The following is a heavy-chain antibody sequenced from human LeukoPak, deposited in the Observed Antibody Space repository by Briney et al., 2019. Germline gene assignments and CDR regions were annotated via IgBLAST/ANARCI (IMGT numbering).Heavy chain of an antibody. J-gene: IGHJ5*02. CDR3: ARDYRDYGDYRS. CDR2: INHSGST. D-gene: IGHD4-17*01. CDR1: GGSFSGYY. V-gene: IGHV4-34*01. Sequence: SETLSLTCAVYGGSFSGYYWSWIRQPPGKGLEWIGEINHSGSTNYNPSLKSRVTISVDTSKNQFSLKLSSVTAADTAVYYCARDYRDYGDYRSWGQGTLVTVSS.